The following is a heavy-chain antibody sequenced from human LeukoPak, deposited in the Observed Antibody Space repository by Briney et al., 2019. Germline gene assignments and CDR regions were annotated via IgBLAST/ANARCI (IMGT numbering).Heavy chain of an antibody. D-gene: IGHD3-10*01. CDR1: GGSFSGYY. V-gene: IGHV4-34*01. CDR2: INHSGST. Sequence: SETLSLTCAVYGGSFSGYYWSWIRPPPGKGLEWVGEINHSGSTNYNPSLKSRVTISVDTSKNQFSLKLSSVTAADTAVYYCARGRNFMVRGKVNWFDPWGQGTLVTVSS. CDR3: ARGRNFMVRGKVNWFDP. J-gene: IGHJ5*02.